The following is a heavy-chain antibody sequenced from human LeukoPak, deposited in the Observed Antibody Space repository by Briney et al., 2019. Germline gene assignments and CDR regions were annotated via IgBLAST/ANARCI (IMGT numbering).Heavy chain of an antibody. CDR3: ARVERGITIFGVVTKTSATMDV. V-gene: IGHV7-4-1*02. D-gene: IGHD3-3*01. Sequence: ASVKVSCKASGYTFTSYAMNWVRQAPGQGLEWMGRINTNTGNPTYAQGFTGRFVFSLDTSVSTAYLQISSLKAEDTAVYYCARVERGITIFGVVTKTSATMDVWGKGTTVTVSS. CDR2: INTNTGNP. CDR1: GYTFTSYA. J-gene: IGHJ6*03.